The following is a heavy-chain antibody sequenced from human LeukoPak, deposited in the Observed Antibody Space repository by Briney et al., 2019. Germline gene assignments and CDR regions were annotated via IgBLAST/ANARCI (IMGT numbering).Heavy chain of an antibody. CDR2: ISSSSSYI. CDR1: GFTFSSYS. CDR3: ARSYYDFWSGSYWFDP. D-gene: IGHD3-3*01. J-gene: IGHJ5*02. V-gene: IGHV3-21*01. Sequence: GGSLRLSCAASGFTFSSYSMNWVRQAPGKGLEWVSSISSSSSYIYYADPVKGRFTISRDNAKNSLYLQMNSLRAEDTAVYYCARSYYDFWSGSYWFDPWGQGTLVTVSS.